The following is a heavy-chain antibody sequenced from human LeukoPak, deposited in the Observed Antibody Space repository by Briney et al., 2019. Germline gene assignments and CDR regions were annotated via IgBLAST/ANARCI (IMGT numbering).Heavy chain of an antibody. V-gene: IGHV1-46*01. CDR2: INPSGGST. J-gene: IGHJ4*02. Sequence: ASVKVSCKASGYTFTSYYMHWVRQAPGQGLEWMGIINPSGGSTSYAQKFQGRVTMTRDTSTSTVYMELSSLRSEDTAVYYCARSSLDFWSGYYLFPGFDYWGQGTLVTVSS. CDR1: GYTFTSYY. CDR3: ARSSLDFWSGYYLFPGFDY. D-gene: IGHD3-3*01.